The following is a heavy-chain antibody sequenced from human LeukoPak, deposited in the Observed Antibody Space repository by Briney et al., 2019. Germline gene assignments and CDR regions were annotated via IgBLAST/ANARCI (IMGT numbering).Heavy chain of an antibody. J-gene: IGHJ4*02. Sequence: ASVKVSCKASGYTFTGYYMHWVRQAPGQGLEWMGWINPNSGGTNYAQKFQGWVTMTRDTSISTACMELSRLRSDDTAVYYCARAASGYYPYYFDYWGQGTLVTVSS. V-gene: IGHV1-2*04. D-gene: IGHD3-22*01. CDR3: ARAASGYYPYYFDY. CDR1: GYTFTGYY. CDR2: INPNSGGT.